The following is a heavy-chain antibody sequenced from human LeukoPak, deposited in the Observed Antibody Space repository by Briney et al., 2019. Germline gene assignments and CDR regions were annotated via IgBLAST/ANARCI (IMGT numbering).Heavy chain of an antibody. Sequence: GGSLRLSCAASGFTFSDYYMSWIRQAPGKGLEWVSYISSSGSTIYYADSVKGRFTISRDNAKNSLYLQMNSLRAEDTAVYYCAKVVLSLRYFDYWGQGTLVTVSS. CDR1: GFTFSDYY. V-gene: IGHV3-11*01. D-gene: IGHD4-17*01. CDR3: AKVVLSLRYFDY. J-gene: IGHJ4*02. CDR2: ISSSGSTI.